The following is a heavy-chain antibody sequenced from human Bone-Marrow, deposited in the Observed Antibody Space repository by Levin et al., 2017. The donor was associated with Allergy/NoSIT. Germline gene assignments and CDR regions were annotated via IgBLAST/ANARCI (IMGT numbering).Heavy chain of an antibody. CDR2: INHSGST. J-gene: IGHJ3*02. CDR1: GGSFSGYY. V-gene: IGHV4-34*01. Sequence: SETLSLTCAVYGGSFSGYYWSWIRQPPGKGLEWIGEINHSGSTNYNPSLKSRVTISVDTSKNQFSLKLSSVTAADTAVYYCARFATADGSGSYWALDAFDSWGQGTMVTVSS. CDR3: ARFATADGSGSYWALDAFDS. D-gene: IGHD3-10*01.